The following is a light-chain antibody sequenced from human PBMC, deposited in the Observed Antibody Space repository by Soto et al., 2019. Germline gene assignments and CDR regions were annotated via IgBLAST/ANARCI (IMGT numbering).Light chain of an antibody. Sequence: EIVFTQSPGTLSLSPGERAILSCRASQSVSNNYLAWYQQKPGQAPKILIYGASNRATGIPHRFCGSGSGTTFTLTISSLEPEDFAVYYCQHYGDSPPFTFGPGTKVDIK. J-gene: IGKJ3*01. CDR1: QSVSNNY. V-gene: IGKV3-20*01. CDR2: GAS. CDR3: QHYGDSPPFT.